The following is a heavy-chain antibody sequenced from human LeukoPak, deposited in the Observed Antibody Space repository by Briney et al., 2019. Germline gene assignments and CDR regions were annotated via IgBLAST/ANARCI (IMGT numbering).Heavy chain of an antibody. CDR2: ISSNSDTI. CDR3: LTSSFDP. Sequence: PGGSLRLSGAASGFTLGDYDIHWFRRSPGKGPEWVSSISSNSDTIAYAEPVKGRFTVSRDNTINSLYLQMDSLRVEDTALYYCLTSSFDPWGQGTLVTVSS. CDR1: GFTLGDYD. V-gene: IGHV3-9*01. J-gene: IGHJ5*02.